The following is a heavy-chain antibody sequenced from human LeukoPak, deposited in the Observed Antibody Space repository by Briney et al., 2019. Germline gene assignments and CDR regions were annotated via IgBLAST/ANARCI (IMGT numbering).Heavy chain of an antibody. J-gene: IGHJ4*02. CDR2: ISWNSGSI. CDR1: GFTFDDYA. V-gene: IGHV3-9*01. CDR3: ARDGAFRFGGALDY. D-gene: IGHD3-16*01. Sequence: PGGSLRLSCAASGFTFDDYAMHWVRQAPGKGLEWVSGISWNSGSIGYADSVKGRFTISRDNAKNTLYLQMNSLRAEDTAVYYCARDGAFRFGGALDYWGQGTLVTVSS.